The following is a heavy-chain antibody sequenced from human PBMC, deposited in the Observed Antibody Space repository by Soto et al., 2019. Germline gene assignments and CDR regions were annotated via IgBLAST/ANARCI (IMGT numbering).Heavy chain of an antibody. CDR1: GGSLTSYY. V-gene: IGHV4-59*08. Sequence: PSETLSLTCTVSGGSLTSYYWSWIRQPPGKGPEWIGNIHYSGSTNYNPSLKSRVTISVDTSKNQFSLRLSSVTAAETAVYYCARHSYYSNPLRFDPWGQGTLVTVPS. CDR3: ARHSYYSNPLRFDP. J-gene: IGHJ5*02. D-gene: IGHD4-4*01. CDR2: IHYSGST.